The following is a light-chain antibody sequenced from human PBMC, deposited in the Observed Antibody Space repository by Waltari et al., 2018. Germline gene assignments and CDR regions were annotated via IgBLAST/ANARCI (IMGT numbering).Light chain of an antibody. CDR2: TTS. J-gene: IGKJ2*01. CDR1: QSITRY. Sequence: DIQMTQSPSSLSASVGDRVTITCRASQSITRYLNWYQQKPGKAPKLLIYTTSTLQSDIPSRFSGSGSGTDFTLTISSLQHEDFATYYCQQSFNTPRTFGQGTKLEIK. CDR3: QQSFNTPRT. V-gene: IGKV1-39*01.